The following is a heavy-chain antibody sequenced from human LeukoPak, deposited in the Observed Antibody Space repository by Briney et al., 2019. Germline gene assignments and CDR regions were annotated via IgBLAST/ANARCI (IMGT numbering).Heavy chain of an antibody. J-gene: IGHJ3*02. Sequence: ASVKVSCKVSGYTLTELSMHWVRQAPGKGLEWMGGFDPEDDETIYAQKFQGRVTMTEDTSTDTAYMELSSLRSADAAVYYCAATTRAALGAFDIWGQGTMVTVSS. D-gene: IGHD4-11*01. CDR3: AATTRAALGAFDI. CDR1: GYTLTELS. CDR2: FDPEDDET. V-gene: IGHV1-24*01.